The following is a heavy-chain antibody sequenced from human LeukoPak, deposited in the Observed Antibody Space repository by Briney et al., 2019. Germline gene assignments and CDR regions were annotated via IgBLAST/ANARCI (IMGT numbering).Heavy chain of an antibody. Sequence: SETLSLTCTVSGGSISSSSYYWGWIRQPPGKGLEWIGSIYYSGSTYYNPSLKSRVTISVDTFKNQFSLKLSSVTAADTAVYYCASGIQLWAPFDYWGQGTLVTVSS. J-gene: IGHJ4*02. D-gene: IGHD5-18*01. CDR2: IYYSGST. CDR3: ASGIQLWAPFDY. CDR1: GGSISSSSYY. V-gene: IGHV4-39*07.